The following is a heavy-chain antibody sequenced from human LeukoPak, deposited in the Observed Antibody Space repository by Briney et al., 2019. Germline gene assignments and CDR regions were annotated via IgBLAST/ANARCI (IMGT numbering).Heavy chain of an antibody. CDR2: INPNSCGT. J-gene: IGHJ6*02. CDR1: GYTFTGYY. Sequence: ASVKVSCKASGYTFTGYYMHWVRQAPGQGLEWMGRINPNSCGTNYAQKFQGRVTMTRDTSISTAYMELSRLRSDDTAVYYCARVPTVSYGMDAWGPGTPVTVSS. V-gene: IGHV1-2*06. CDR3: ARVPTVSYGMDA.